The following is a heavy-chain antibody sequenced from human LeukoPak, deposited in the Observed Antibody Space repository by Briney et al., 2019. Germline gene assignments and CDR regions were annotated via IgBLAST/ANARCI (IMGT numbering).Heavy chain of an antibody. Sequence: SETLSLTCTVSGGSISSSSYYWGWIRQPPGKGLEWIGSIYYSGSTYYNPSLKSRVTISVDTSKNQFSLKLSSVTAADTAVCYCARQELRLLEWLRYFDYWGQGTLVTVSS. CDR2: IYYSGST. V-gene: IGHV4-39*01. CDR1: GGSISSSSYY. J-gene: IGHJ4*02. CDR3: ARQELRLLEWLRYFDY. D-gene: IGHD3-3*01.